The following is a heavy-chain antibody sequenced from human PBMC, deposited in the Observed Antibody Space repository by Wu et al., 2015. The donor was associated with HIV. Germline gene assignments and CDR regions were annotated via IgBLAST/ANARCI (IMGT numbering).Heavy chain of an antibody. Sequence: QVQLVQSGPEVKKPGSSVKVSCKASGGTFSSYAISWVRQAPGQGLEWMGRIIPIFGTANYAQKFQGRVTITADESTSTAYMELSSLRSEDTAVYYCARGGDRNDHYYYYYMDVWGKGTTVTVSS. J-gene: IGHJ6*03. V-gene: IGHV1-69*18. CDR1: GGTFSSYA. CDR3: ARGGDRNDHYYYYYMDV. D-gene: IGHD1-14*01. CDR2: IIPIFGTA.